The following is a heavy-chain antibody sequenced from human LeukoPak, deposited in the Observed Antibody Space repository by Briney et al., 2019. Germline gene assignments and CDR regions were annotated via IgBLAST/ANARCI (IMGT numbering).Heavy chain of an antibody. CDR2: ISHSGST. CDR3: ARGVSDQN. Sequence: SETLSLTCAVYGGSFSGYYWSWIRQSPGKGLEWIGEISHSGSTYYNPSLKSRVTISLDTSKNQFSLKLTSVAAADTAVYYCARGVSDQNWGQGTLVTVSS. CDR1: GGSFSGYY. V-gene: IGHV4-34*01. J-gene: IGHJ4*02.